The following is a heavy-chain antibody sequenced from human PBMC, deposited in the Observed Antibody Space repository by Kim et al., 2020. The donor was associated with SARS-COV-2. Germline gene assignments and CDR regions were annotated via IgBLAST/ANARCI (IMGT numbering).Heavy chain of an antibody. V-gene: IGHV3-48*02. CDR3: ARDAGPPDMVVAASRMDV. Sequence: GGSLILSCAASGFTFSSYSMNWVRQAPGKGLEWVSYISSSSSTIYYADSVKGRFTISRDNAKNSLYLQMNSLRDEDTAVYYCARDAGPPDMVVAASRMDVWGQGTTVTVSS. D-gene: IGHD2-15*01. J-gene: IGHJ6*02. CDR2: ISSSSSTI. CDR1: GFTFSSYS.